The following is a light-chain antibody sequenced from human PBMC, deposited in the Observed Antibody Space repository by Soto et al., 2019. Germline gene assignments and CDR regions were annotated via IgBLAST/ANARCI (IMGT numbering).Light chain of an antibody. CDR2: GAS. CDR1: QSVSSN. Sequence: IVMPQYPDTLSVSPGERATLSCRASQSVSSNLAWYQQKPGQAPRLLIYGASTRATGIPARFSGSGSGTEFTLTISSLQSEDFAVYYCQQYNNWWTFGQGTKVDIK. CDR3: QQYNNWWT. V-gene: IGKV3-15*01. J-gene: IGKJ1*01.